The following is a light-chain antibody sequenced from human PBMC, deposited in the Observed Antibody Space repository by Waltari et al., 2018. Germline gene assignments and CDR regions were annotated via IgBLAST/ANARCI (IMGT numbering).Light chain of an antibody. V-gene: IGLV2-23*02. Sequence: QSALTQPASVSGSPGQSITISCTGTSSDVGSYNLVSWYQQHPGKAPKPMVYEVTKRPSGVSNRFPGSKSGNSASLTISGLQAEDEADYYCCSYAGSSTLVFGGGTKVTVL. CDR1: SSDVGSYNL. CDR3: CSYAGSSTLV. J-gene: IGLJ3*02. CDR2: EVT.